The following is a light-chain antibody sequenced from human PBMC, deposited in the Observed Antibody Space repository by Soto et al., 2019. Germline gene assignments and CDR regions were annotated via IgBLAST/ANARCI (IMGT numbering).Light chain of an antibody. Sequence: DIQMTQSPSSLSASVGDRVSITCRASQSISRYLNWYQQKPGKAPKLLISAASSLQSGVPSRFSGSGSGTDFTLTISRLEPEDFVVYCCQHFGTSPPYTFGQGTKLEI. CDR1: QSISRY. CDR3: QHFGTSPPYT. J-gene: IGKJ2*01. CDR2: AAS. V-gene: IGKV1-39*01.